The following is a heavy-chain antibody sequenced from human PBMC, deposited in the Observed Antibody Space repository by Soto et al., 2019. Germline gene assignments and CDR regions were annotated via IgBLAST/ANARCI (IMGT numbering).Heavy chain of an antibody. Sequence: EVQLLESGGGLVQPGGSLRLSCAASGFTFSSYAMSWVRQAPGKGLEWVSYISSSGSTIYYADSVKGRFTISRDNAKNSLYLQMNSLRAEDTAVYYCARDGAACTNGVCYTDYYYGMDVWGQGTTVTVSS. CDR1: GFTFSSYA. V-gene: IGHV3-48*04. D-gene: IGHD2-8*01. J-gene: IGHJ6*02. CDR3: ARDGAACTNGVCYTDYYYGMDV. CDR2: ISSSGSTI.